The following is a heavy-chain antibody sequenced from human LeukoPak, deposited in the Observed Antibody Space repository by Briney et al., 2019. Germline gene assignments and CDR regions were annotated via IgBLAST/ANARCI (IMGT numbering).Heavy chain of an antibody. V-gene: IGHV3-30*03. Sequence: PGGSLRLSCAASGFTFSSYGMHWVRQAPGKGLEWVAVISYDGSNKYYADSVKGRFTISRDNSKNTLYLLVNSLRAEDTAVYYCAIRKSGNAIDYWGQGTLVTVSS. D-gene: IGHD5-12*01. CDR1: GFTFSSYG. J-gene: IGHJ4*02. CDR2: ISYDGSNK. CDR3: AIRKSGNAIDY.